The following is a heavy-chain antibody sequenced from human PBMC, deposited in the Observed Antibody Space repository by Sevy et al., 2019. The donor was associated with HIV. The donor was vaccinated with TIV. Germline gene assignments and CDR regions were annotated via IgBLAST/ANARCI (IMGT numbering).Heavy chain of an antibody. V-gene: IGHV3-23*01. CDR1: GFKFSQYS. CDR2: LSFGCGRI. D-gene: IGHD2-8*01. Sequence: GGSLRLSCATSGFKFSQYSMSWVRQAPGKGLEWVSTLSFGCGRINYADSVKGRFTISRDDSKDTVYLQMNSLGVEDTAVYFCAREGCTKPHDYWGQGTLVTVSS. J-gene: IGHJ4*02. CDR3: AREGCTKPHDY.